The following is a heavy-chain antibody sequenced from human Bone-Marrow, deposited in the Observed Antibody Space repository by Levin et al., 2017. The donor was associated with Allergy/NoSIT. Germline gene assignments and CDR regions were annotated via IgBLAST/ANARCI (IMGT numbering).Heavy chain of an antibody. D-gene: IGHD3-22*01. V-gene: IGHV3-23*01. CDR1: TFTFSNYG. Sequence: PGGSLRLSCVDSTFTFSNYGMSWVRQAPGKGLEWVSAISHDGYYTYYADTVQGRFTITRDNSRNTLYLQMNSLRGEDTAIYYCAKDWRYYERRGHYGYFDSWCQGTLVTVSS. CDR2: ISHDGYYT. J-gene: IGHJ5*01. CDR3: AKDWRYYERRGHYGYFDS.